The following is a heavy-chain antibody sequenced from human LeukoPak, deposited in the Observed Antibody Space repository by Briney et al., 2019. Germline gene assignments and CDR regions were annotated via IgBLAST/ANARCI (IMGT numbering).Heavy chain of an antibody. CDR1: GRTFSTFG. V-gene: IGHV1-69*06. J-gene: IGHJ4*02. Sequence: SVNVSCKAAGRTFSTFGISWVRQAPGQGLKWMGGIIPMFGTVNNAQKFQGRVTITADKYTGTAHMKLSSLRSDDTAVYYCARETGYDYGRAPLDYWGQGTLVTVSS. D-gene: IGHD5-18*01. CDR2: IIPMFGTV. CDR3: ARETGYDYGRAPLDY.